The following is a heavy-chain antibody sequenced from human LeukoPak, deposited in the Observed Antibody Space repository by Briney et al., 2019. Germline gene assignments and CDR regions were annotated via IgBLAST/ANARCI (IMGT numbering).Heavy chain of an antibody. CDR2: INHSGST. V-gene: IGHV4-34*01. D-gene: IGHD5-24*01. CDR3: ARDTTGWLQLDY. J-gene: IGHJ4*02. CDR1: GGSFSGYY. Sequence: SETLSLTCAVYGGSFSGYYWSWIRQPPGKGLEWIGEINHSGSTNYNPSLKSRVTISVDTSKNQFSLKLSSVTAAGTAVYYCARDTTGWLQLDYWGQGTLVTVSS.